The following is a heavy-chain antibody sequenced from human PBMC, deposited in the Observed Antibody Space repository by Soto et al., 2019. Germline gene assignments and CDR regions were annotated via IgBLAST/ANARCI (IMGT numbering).Heavy chain of an antibody. V-gene: IGHV4-59*01. CDR3: ARVRGSKVVTAIMDY. CDR1: GGSISSYY. J-gene: IGHJ4*02. Sequence: SETLSLTCTVSGGSISSYYWSWIRQPPGKGLEWIGYIYYSGSTNYNPSPKSRVTISVDTSKNQFSLKLSSVTAADTAVYYCARVRGSKVVTAIMDYWGQGTLVTVSS. D-gene: IGHD2-21*02. CDR2: IYYSGST.